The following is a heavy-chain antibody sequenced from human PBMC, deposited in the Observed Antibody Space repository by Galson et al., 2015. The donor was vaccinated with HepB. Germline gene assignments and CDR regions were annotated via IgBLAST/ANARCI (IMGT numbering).Heavy chain of an antibody. J-gene: IGHJ5*02. CDR1: GDSVSSNSAA. CDR2: TYYRSKWYN. D-gene: IGHD6-19*01. V-gene: IGHV6-1*01. Sequence: CAISGDSVSSNSAAWNWIRQSPSRGLEWLGRTYYRSKWYNGYAVSVKSRITINPDTSKNQFSLQLNSVTPEDTAVYYCAREWVLRAVAGLHNWFDPWGQGTLVTVSS. CDR3: AREWVLRAVAGLHNWFDP.